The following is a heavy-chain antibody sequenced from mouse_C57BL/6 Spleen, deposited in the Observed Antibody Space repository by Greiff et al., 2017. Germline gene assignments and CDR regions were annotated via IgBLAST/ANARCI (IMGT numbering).Heavy chain of an antibody. D-gene: IGHD1-1*02. J-gene: IGHJ4*01. CDR3: ARHGAMARGYYAMDY. V-gene: IGHV5-12*01. CDR2: ISNGGGST. CDR1: GFTFSDYY. Sequence: EVQRVESGGGLVQPGGSLKLSCAASGFTFSDYYMYWVRQTPEKRLEWVAYISNGGGSTYYPDTVKGRFTISRDNAKNTLYLQMSRLKSEDTAMYYCARHGAMARGYYAMDYWGQGTSVTVSS.